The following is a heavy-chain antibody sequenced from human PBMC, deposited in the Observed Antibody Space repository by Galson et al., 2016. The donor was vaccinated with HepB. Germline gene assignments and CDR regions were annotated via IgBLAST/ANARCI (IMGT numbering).Heavy chain of an antibody. D-gene: IGHD3-3*01. V-gene: IGHV3-23*01. CDR3: AKDLRGRFLELLGGFDS. CDR2: ISSRGGST. Sequence: TISSRGGSTSHADSVEGRFTISRDNAKNTLYLQMSSLRADDTAVYYCAKDLRGRFLELLGGFDSWGQGTLVTVPS. J-gene: IGHJ4*02.